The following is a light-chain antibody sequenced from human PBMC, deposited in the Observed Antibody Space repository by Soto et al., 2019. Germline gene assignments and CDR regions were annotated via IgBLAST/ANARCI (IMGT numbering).Light chain of an antibody. CDR3: QQRSNWPLT. CDR2: NAS. V-gene: IGKV3D-20*02. J-gene: IGKJ4*01. Sequence: IVLTQSPGTLSLSQGERATLSCRASQSVRTTYLAWYQQKPGQAPRLLIYNASNRTTGIPDRFSGSGSGTEFTLTIISLEPEDFAVYYCQQRSNWPLTFGGGTKVDIK. CDR1: QSVRTTY.